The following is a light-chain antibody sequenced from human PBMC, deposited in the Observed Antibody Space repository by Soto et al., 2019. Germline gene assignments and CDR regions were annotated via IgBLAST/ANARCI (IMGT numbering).Light chain of an antibody. V-gene: IGKV1-39*01. CDR1: QSIANY. Sequence: MTQSPSSLSASVGDRVTITCRASQSIANYLNWYQQKPGKAPELLIYAASSLQSGVPSRFSGSGSGTDFTLTISSLQPEDFATYYCQESFSTPFTFGPGTKVDIK. CDR2: AAS. J-gene: IGKJ3*01. CDR3: QESFSTPFT.